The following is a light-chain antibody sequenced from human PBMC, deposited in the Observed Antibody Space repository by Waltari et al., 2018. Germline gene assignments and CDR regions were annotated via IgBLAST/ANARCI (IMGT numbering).Light chain of an antibody. CDR2: GAS. J-gene: IGKJ1*01. CDR1: QGIKNH. V-gene: IGKV1-16*02. Sequence: DIQMTQSPSSLSASVGDRVTITCRASQGIKNHLAWLQQKPGKAPESLIYGASTLQSGVPSKFSGSGYGTDFTLTISSLQPEDFATYYCQQYNTYPWTIGQGTKVEFK. CDR3: QQYNTYPWT.